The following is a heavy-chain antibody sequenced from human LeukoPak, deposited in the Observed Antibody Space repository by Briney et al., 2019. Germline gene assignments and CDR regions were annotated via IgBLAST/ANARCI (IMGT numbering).Heavy chain of an antibody. V-gene: IGHV4-30-4*01. D-gene: IGHD3-22*01. Sequence: SETLSLTCTVSGGSLSSSDHYWSWLRQPPGKGLEWIAYIYYSGSTYYNPSLKSRVSISVDTSKNQFSLKLSSVTAADTAVYYCARTTYYYDSSGYYWFDPWGQGTLVTVSS. CDR3: ARTTYYYDSSGYYWFDP. J-gene: IGHJ5*02. CDR1: GGSLSSSDHY. CDR2: IYYSGST.